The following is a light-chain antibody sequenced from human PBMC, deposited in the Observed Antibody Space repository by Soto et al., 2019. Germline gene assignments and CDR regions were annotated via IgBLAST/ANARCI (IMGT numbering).Light chain of an antibody. J-gene: IGKJ2*01. V-gene: IGKV3-20*01. CDR2: AAF. CDR3: QQQGM. Sequence: EIVLTQSPGTLSLSPGERATLSCRASRYLSSSYVVGYQQKPGQAPRLLIYAAFRRATGIPDRFSGSGSATEYTLTIGRLEAEEFAVYYWQQQGMFGQGTRLEIK. CDR1: RYLSSSY.